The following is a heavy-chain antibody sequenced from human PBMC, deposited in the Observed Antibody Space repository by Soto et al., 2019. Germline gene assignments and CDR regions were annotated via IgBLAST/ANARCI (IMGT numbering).Heavy chain of an antibody. J-gene: IGHJ2*01. D-gene: IGHD3-22*01. CDR2: ISGSGGST. Sequence: EVQLLESGGGLVQPGGSLRLSCAASGFTFSSYAMSWVRQAPGKGLEWVSAISGSGGSTYYADSVKGRFTISRDNSKNTLYLQMNSLRAEDTAVYYCAKESHYYDSSGYYSYWYFDLWGRGTLVTVSS. V-gene: IGHV3-23*01. CDR3: AKESHYYDSSGYYSYWYFDL. CDR1: GFTFSSYA.